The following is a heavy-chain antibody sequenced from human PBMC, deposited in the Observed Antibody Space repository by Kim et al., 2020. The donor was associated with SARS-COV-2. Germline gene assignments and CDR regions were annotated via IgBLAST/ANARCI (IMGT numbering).Heavy chain of an antibody. D-gene: IGHD4-17*01. V-gene: IGHV3-43*01. CDR3: AKDGTRSRYGAYCYFQH. CDR1: GFTFDDYT. Sequence: GGSLRLSCAASGFTFDDYTMHWVRQAPGKGLEWVSLISWDGGSTYYADSVKGRFTISRDNSKNSLYLQMNSLRTEDTALYYCAKDGTRSRYGAYCYFQHWGQGTLVTVSS. CDR2: ISWDGGST. J-gene: IGHJ1*01.